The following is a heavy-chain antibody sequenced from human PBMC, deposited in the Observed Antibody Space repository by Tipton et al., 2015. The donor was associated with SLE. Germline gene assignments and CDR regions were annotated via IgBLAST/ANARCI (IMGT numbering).Heavy chain of an antibody. CDR3: ARDRGVGIAAAAGY. J-gene: IGHJ4*02. Sequence: GSLRLSCAASGFTVSSNYMSWVRQAPGKGLEWVSVIYSGGSTYYADSVKGRFTISRDNSKNTLYLQMNSLRSEDTAVYYCARDRGVGIAAAAGYWGQGTLVTVSS. V-gene: IGHV3-53*05. CDR1: GFTVSSNY. CDR2: IYSGGST. D-gene: IGHD6-13*01.